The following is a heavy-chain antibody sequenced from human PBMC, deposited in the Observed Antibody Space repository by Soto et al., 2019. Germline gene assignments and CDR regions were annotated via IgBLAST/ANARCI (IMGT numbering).Heavy chain of an antibody. V-gene: IGHV4-30-4*02. D-gene: IGHD2-21*02. CDR1: GGSISSGDYY. CDR3: ARDWAYCGGDCYSEINWFDP. CDR2: IYYSGST. Sequence: SETLSLTCTVSGGSISSGDYYWSWIRQPPGKGLEWIGYIYYSGSTHYNPSLKSRVTISVDTSTSTVYMELSSLRSEDTAVYYCARDWAYCGGDCYSEINWFDPWGQGTLVTVSS. J-gene: IGHJ5*02.